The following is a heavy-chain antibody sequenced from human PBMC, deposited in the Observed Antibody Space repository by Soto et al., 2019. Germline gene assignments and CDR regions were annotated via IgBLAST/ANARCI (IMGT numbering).Heavy chain of an antibody. CDR2: IYYSGST. CDR1: GGSISSGDYY. D-gene: IGHD3-22*01. Sequence: QVQLQESGPGLVKPSQTLSLTCTVSGGSISSGDYYWSWIRQPPGKGLEWIGYIYYSGSTYYNPSLKSRVTISVDTSKNQFSLKLSSVTAADTAVYYCARVLPPYYYDSSGYYTAFDIWGQGTMVTVSS. J-gene: IGHJ3*02. CDR3: ARVLPPYYYDSSGYYTAFDI. V-gene: IGHV4-30-4*01.